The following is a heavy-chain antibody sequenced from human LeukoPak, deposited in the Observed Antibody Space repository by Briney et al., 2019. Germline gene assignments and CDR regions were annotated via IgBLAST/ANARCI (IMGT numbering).Heavy chain of an antibody. V-gene: IGHV4-59*08. Sequence: SETLSLTCTVSGGSISSDYWSWIRQPPGKGLEWIGYIYYSGSTNYNPSLKSRVTISVDTSKNQFSLKLSSVTAADTAVYYCARHGSSGWYSPFDYWGQGTLVTVSS. J-gene: IGHJ4*02. CDR2: IYYSGST. CDR3: ARHGSSGWYSPFDY. CDR1: GGSISSDY. D-gene: IGHD6-19*01.